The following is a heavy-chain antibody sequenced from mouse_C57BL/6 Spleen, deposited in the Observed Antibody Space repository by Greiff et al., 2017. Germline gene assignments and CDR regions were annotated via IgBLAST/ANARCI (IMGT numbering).Heavy chain of an antibody. Sequence: QVQLQQPGAELVKPGASVKMSCKASGYTFTSYWITWVKQRPGQGLEWIGDIYPGSGSTNYYEKFKSKATLTVDTSSSPAYSQLSSLTSEDSAVYYCARAGYAMDYWGQGTSVTVSS. CDR3: ARAGYAMDY. CDR2: IYPGSGST. V-gene: IGHV1-55*01. CDR1: GYTFTSYW. J-gene: IGHJ4*01.